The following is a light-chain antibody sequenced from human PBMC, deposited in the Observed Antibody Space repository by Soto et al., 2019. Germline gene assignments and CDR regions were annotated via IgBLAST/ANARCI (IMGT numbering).Light chain of an antibody. CDR2: GAS. CDR3: QQAGP. V-gene: IGKV3-20*01. J-gene: IGKJ2*01. CDR1: QSISSSY. Sequence: EIGWTRSPGTLSLSPGERATLSCRASQSISSSYLAWYQHKPGQAPRLLISGASSRATGITDRFSGSGSGTDFTLTIRGLEPVDFAVYYSQQAGPFGQGTLLEIK.